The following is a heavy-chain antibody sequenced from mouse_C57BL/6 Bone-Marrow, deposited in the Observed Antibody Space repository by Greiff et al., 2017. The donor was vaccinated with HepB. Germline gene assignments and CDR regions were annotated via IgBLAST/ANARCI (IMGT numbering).Heavy chain of an antibody. D-gene: IGHD3-3*01. CDR2: ISDGGSYT. CDR3: ARASPDGGLDYYAMDY. V-gene: IGHV5-4*01. CDR1: GFTFSSYA. Sequence: EVQLVESGGGLVKPGGSLKLSCAASGFTFSSYAMSWVRQTPEKRLEWVATISDGGSYTYYPDNVKGRFTISRDNAKNNLYLQMSHLKSEDTAMYYCARASPDGGLDYYAMDYWGQGTSVTVSS. J-gene: IGHJ4*01.